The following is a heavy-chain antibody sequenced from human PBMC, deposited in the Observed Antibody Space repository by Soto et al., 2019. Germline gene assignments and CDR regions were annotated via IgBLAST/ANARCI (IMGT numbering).Heavy chain of an antibody. J-gene: IGHJ5*02. CDR2: INHSGST. Sequence: GYCGSRISKKKRKGLEWIGEINHSGSTNYNPSLKSRVTISVDTSKNQFSLKLSSVTAADTAVYYCARFTVIGVVIIWNWFDPWGQRTLVSVPS. V-gene: IGHV4-34*01. CDR1: GYC. D-gene: IGHD3-3*01. CDR3: ARFTVIGVVIIWNWFDP.